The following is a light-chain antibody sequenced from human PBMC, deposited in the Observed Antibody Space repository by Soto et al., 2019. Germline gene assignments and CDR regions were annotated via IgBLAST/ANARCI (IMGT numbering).Light chain of an antibody. CDR2: EGS. J-gene: IGLJ3*02. Sequence: QSALTQPASVSGSPGQSITISCTGTSSDVGSHNLVSWYQQHPGKAPKLMIYEGSKRPSGVSNRFSGSKSGNTASLTISGLQAEDEADYYCCSYAGSSTWVFGGGTKLTV. CDR1: SSDVGSHNL. CDR3: CSYAGSSTWV. V-gene: IGLV2-23*01.